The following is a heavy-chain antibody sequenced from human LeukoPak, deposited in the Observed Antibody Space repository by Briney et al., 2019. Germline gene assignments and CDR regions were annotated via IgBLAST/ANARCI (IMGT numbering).Heavy chain of an antibody. J-gene: IGHJ5*02. V-gene: IGHV1-46*01. Sequence: ASVKVSCKASGYTFSSHKMHWARQAPGQGLEWMGMISPSSGSRIYAQRFQGRVTLTSDTSTSTFYMELSSLRSEDTAVYQCARDTEWALDHWGQGTLVTVSS. D-gene: IGHD2-8*01. CDR2: ISPSSGSR. CDR3: ARDTEWALDH. CDR1: GYTFSSHK.